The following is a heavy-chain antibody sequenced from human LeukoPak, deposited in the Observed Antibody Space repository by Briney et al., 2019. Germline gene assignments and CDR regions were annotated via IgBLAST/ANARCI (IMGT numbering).Heavy chain of an antibody. Sequence: GGSLRLSCAASGFTFSSYWMSWVRQAPGKGLEWVANIKQDGSEKYYVDSVKGRFTVSRDNSKNTLFLQMNSLRAEDTAVYYCAKDGGLWVSAHWGDSWGRGTLVTVSS. CDR2: IKQDGSEK. J-gene: IGHJ4*02. D-gene: IGHD7-27*01. V-gene: IGHV3-7*03. CDR3: AKDGGLWVSAHWGDS. CDR1: GFTFSSYW.